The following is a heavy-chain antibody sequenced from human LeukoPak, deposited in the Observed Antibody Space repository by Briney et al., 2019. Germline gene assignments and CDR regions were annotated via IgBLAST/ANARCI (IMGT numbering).Heavy chain of an antibody. D-gene: IGHD4-11*01. Sequence: PAETLSLTCTVSGGSMTRYYWSWIRQPPGKGLEWIGFVSHIGSTNYNSSLRSRVTFSVDTSKSQFSLNLRSVTAADTAVYYCATYSYYGMDVWGQGTTVIVSS. CDR1: GGSMTRYY. J-gene: IGHJ6*02. CDR2: VSHIGST. CDR3: ATYSYYGMDV. V-gene: IGHV4-59*01.